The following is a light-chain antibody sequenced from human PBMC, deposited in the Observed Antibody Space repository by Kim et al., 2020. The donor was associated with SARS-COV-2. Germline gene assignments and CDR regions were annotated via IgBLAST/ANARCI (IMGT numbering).Light chain of an antibody. CDR3: NSWDSSGNHVV. Sequence: SSELTQDPAVSVALGQTVRITCQGDSLRSYYASWYQQKPGQAPVRVIDGKNNRPSGIPDRFSGSSSGNTASLTITGAQAEDEADYYCNSWDSSGNHVVFGGGTKLTVL. CDR2: GKN. V-gene: IGLV3-19*02. CDR1: SLRSYY. J-gene: IGLJ2*01.